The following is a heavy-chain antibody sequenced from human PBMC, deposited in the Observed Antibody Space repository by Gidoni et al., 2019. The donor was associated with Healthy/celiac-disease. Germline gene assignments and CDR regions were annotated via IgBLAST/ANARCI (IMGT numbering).Heavy chain of an antibody. D-gene: IGHD3-10*01. CDR3: ARRYPTVLWFGENDAFDI. CDR1: GGSISSYY. CDR2: IYYSGST. Sequence: QVQLQESGPALVKPSETLSLTCTVSGGSISSYYWSWIRQPPGKGLEWIGYIYYSGSTTYNPSLKSRVTISVDTSKNQFSLKLSSVTAADTAVYYCARRYPTVLWFGENDAFDIWGQGTMVTVSS. V-gene: IGHV4-59*08. J-gene: IGHJ3*02.